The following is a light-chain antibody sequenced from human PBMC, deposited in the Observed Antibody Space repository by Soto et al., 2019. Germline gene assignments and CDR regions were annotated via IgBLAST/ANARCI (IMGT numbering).Light chain of an antibody. V-gene: IGKV1-5*03. CDR1: QSISSW. CDR2: KTS. J-gene: IGKJ1*01. CDR3: QQYNSYWT. Sequence: DIQMTQSPSTLSASVGDRVTINCRASQSISSWLAWYQQKPGKDPKLLIYKTSSLESGVPTRFSGSGTETEITLTISSLEHDDFATYYCQQYNSYWTFGQGTKVEIK.